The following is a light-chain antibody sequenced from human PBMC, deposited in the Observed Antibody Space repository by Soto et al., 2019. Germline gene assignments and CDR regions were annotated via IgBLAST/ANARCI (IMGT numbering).Light chain of an antibody. J-gene: IGKJ1*01. CDR2: KAS. Sequence: DIQMTQSPSTLPASVGDRVTITRRANQTSVKLLCWCQQKPGEXXXVLIYKASTLKSGVPSRFSGSGSGTEFTLTISSLQPDDFATYYCQHYNSDSEAFGQGAKVDIK. CDR1: QTSVKL. CDR3: QHYNSDSEA. V-gene: IGKV1-5*03.